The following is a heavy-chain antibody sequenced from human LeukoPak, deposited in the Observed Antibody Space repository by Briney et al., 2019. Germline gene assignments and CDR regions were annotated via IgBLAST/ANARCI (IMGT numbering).Heavy chain of an antibody. Sequence: ASVKVSCKASGYTFTSYGISWVRQAPEQGLEWMGWISAYNGNTNYAQKLQGRVTMTTDTSTSTAYMELRSLRSDDTAVYYCARDYFSYCSSTSCSINWFDPWGQGTLVTVSS. CDR2: ISAYNGNT. D-gene: IGHD2-2*01. CDR1: GYTFTSYG. J-gene: IGHJ5*02. V-gene: IGHV1-18*01. CDR3: ARDYFSYCSSTSCSINWFDP.